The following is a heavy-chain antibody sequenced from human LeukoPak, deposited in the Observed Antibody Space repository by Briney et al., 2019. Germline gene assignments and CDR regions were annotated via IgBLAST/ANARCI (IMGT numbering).Heavy chain of an antibody. D-gene: IGHD6-13*01. V-gene: IGHV3-66*01. CDR1: GFSFSSKF. Sequence: GGSLRLSCATTGFSFSSKFLSWVRKAPGKGLQYVSSIDTGGYTYYADSVKGRFTISRDNAKNSLYLQMNSLRSEDTSVYFCATESSAALDYWGQGTLVTASS. J-gene: IGHJ4*02. CDR3: ATESSAALDY. CDR2: IDTGGYT.